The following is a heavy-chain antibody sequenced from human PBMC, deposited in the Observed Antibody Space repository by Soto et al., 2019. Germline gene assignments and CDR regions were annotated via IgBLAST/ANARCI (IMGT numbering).Heavy chain of an antibody. CDR2: INHSGST. J-gene: IGHJ4*02. CDR3: ARASDIVVVPGEQQLVPPDY. Sequence: TSETLSLTCAVYGGSFSGYYWSWIRQPPGKGLEWIGEINHSGSTNYNPSLKSRVTISVDTSKNQFSLKLSSVTAADTAVYYCARASDIVVVPGEQQLVPPDYWGQGTLVTVSS. V-gene: IGHV4-34*01. CDR1: GGSFSGYY. D-gene: IGHD2-2*01.